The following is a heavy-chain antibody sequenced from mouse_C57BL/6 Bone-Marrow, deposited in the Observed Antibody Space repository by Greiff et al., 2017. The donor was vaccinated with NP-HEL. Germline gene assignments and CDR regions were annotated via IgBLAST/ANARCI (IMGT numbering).Heavy chain of an antibody. Sequence: QVQLQQSGPGLVQPSQSLSITCTVSGFSLTSYGVHWVRQSPGKGLEWLGVIWSGGSTDYNAAFISRLSISKDNSKSQVFFKMNSLQADDTAIYYCARNGGYYYGSSYSYFDVWGTGTTVTGSS. CDR2: IWSGGST. CDR3: ARNGGYYYGSSYSYFDV. J-gene: IGHJ1*03. CDR1: GFSLTSYG. V-gene: IGHV2-2*01. D-gene: IGHD1-1*01.